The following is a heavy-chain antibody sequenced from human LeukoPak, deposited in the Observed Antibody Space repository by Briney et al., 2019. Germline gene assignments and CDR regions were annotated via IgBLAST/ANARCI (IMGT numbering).Heavy chain of an antibody. CDR1: GGTFSSYA. V-gene: IGHV1-69*05. Sequence: SVKVSCKASGGTFSSYAISWVRQAPGQGLEWMGRIIPIFGTANYAQKFQGRVTITTDESTSTAYMELSSLRSEDTAVYYCARDPYYYDSSGYYRDWGQETLVTVSS. CDR2: IIPIFGTA. D-gene: IGHD3-22*01. J-gene: IGHJ4*02. CDR3: ARDPYYYDSSGYYRD.